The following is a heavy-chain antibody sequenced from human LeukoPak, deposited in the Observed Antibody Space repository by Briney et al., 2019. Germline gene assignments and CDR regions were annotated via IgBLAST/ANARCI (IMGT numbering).Heavy chain of an antibody. CDR3: AKTTVGYSSGRYPGWPADV. Sequence: QSGGSLRLSCEASGFTFNTYAIYWVRQAPGKGLEWVSGICGSGGCTYYADSVKGRFTISRDNSKNTVYLQMNSLTADDTAVYYCAKTTVGYSSGRYPGWPADVWGRGTLVTVSS. V-gene: IGHV3-23*01. CDR1: GFTFNTYA. D-gene: IGHD6-19*01. J-gene: IGHJ4*02. CDR2: ICGSGGCT.